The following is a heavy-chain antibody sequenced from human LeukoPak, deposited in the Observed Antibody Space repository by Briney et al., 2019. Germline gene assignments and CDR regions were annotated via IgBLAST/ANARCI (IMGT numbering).Heavy chain of an antibody. CDR1: GFTFSSYS. Sequence: GGSLRLSCAASGFTFSSYSMNWVRQAPGKGLEWVSYISISSSTIYYADSVKGRFTISRDNAKSSLYLQMNSLRAEDTAVYYCARDLISGSYLGNAFDIWGQGTMVTVPS. V-gene: IGHV3-48*01. CDR2: ISISSSTI. J-gene: IGHJ3*02. D-gene: IGHD1-26*01. CDR3: ARDLISGSYLGNAFDI.